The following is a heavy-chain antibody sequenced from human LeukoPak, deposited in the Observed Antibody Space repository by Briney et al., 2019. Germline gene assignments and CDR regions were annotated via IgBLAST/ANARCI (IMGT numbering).Heavy chain of an antibody. J-gene: IGHJ4*02. CDR2: ISYDGSDK. CDR3: AKARGGYCSSTSCSGDY. D-gene: IGHD2-2*01. V-gene: IGHV3-30*04. Sequence: GGSLRLSCTASGFIFSSYAMHWVRQPPGKGLEWMAIISYDGSDKNYADSVKGRFTISRDNSKNTLFLQMSSLRTEDTAVYYCAKARGGYCSSTSCSGDYWGQGTLVTVSS. CDR1: GFIFSSYA.